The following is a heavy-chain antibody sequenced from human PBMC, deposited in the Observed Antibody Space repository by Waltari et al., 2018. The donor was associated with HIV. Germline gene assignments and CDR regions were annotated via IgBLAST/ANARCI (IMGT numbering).Heavy chain of an antibody. Sequence: EVQLVESGGGLVKPGGSLRLSCAASGFTFSSYSMNWVRQAPGKGLEWVSSISSSSYIYYADSVKGRFTISRDNAKNSLYLQMNSLRAEDTAVYYCARDRSITGTTPGWFDPWGQGTLVTVSS. CDR2: ISSSSYI. D-gene: IGHD1-7*01. V-gene: IGHV3-21*01. CDR1: GFTFSSYS. CDR3: ARDRSITGTTPGWFDP. J-gene: IGHJ5*02.